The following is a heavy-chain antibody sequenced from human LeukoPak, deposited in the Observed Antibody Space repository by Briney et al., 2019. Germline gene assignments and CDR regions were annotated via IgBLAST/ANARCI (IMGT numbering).Heavy chain of an antibody. J-gene: IGHJ6*03. Sequence: PSETLSLTCTVSGGSLNCYYWSWIRQPLGKGLEWIGFIYHSGSVNHNPSLKSLATISVDTSKNQVSLKLTSVTAADTAVYYCARHPLIAVPPSYYYYMDVWGKGTTVTVSS. V-gene: IGHV4-59*08. CDR3: ARHPLIAVPPSYYYYMDV. CDR1: GGSLNCYY. D-gene: IGHD6-6*01. CDR2: IYHSGSV.